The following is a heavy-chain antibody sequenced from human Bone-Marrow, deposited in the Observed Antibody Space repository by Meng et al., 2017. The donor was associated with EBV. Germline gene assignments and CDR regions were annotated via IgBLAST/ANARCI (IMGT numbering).Heavy chain of an antibody. Sequence: QVRLQESGPGLVKPSXXXXXTXXVSGGSVSSTTWWNWVRQPPGKGLEWIGEIHHRGDTNYNPSLKSRVAISIDKSKNQFSLKLNSVTAADTAVYYCAERYSTMWGKWFDPWGQGTLGTVSS. D-gene: IGHD2-15*01. V-gene: IGHV4/OR15-8*02. CDR2: IHHRGDT. CDR3: AERYSTMWGKWFDP. J-gene: IGHJ5*02. CDR1: GGSVSSTTW.